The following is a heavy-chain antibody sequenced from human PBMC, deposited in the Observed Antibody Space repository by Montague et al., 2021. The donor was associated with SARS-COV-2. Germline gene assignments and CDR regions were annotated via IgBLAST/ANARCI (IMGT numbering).Heavy chain of an antibody. Sequence: ETLSLTCTVSGGSNSSYYWSWIRQPPGKGLEWIGYIYYSGSTNYNPSXKSRVTISVDTSKNQFSLKLSSVTAADTAVYYCARGSGWMGNAFDIWGQGTMVTVSS. CDR3: ARGSGWMGNAFDI. V-gene: IGHV4-59*01. D-gene: IGHD6-19*01. J-gene: IGHJ3*02. CDR1: GGSNSSYY. CDR2: IYYSGST.